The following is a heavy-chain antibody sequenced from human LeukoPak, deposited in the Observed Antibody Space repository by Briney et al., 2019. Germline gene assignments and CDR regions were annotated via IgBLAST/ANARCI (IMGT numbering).Heavy chain of an antibody. D-gene: IGHD4-17*01. Sequence: GGSLRLSCAVSGFTFSTYAMSWVRQAPGKGLEWVSAISGSGGSTYYADSVKGRFTISRDNSKNTLYLQINSLRAEDTAVYYCAKNGVPVRIWGQGTLVTVSS. CDR3: AKNGVPVRI. V-gene: IGHV3-23*01. J-gene: IGHJ4*02. CDR1: GFTFSTYA. CDR2: ISGSGGST.